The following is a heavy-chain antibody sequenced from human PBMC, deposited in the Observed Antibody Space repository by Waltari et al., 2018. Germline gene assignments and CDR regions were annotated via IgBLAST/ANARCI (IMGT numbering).Heavy chain of an antibody. Sequence: EVQLVESGGGLVQPGGSLRLSCAASGFTVSSNYMSWVRQAPGKGLEWVAVIYSRGSTYYADSVKGRFTISRDHSKNTLYLQMNSLRAEDTAVYYCARDRSGWFDYWGQGTLVTVSS. V-gene: IGHV3-66*01. CDR3: ARDRSGWFDY. D-gene: IGHD6-19*01. CDR1: GFTVSSNY. J-gene: IGHJ5*01. CDR2: IYSRGST.